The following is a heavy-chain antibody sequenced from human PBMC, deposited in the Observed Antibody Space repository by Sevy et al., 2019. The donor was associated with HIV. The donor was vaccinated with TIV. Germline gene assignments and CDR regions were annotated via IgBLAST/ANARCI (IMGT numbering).Heavy chain of an antibody. CDR3: AKRRGQSGLSGGGANFGMDV. CDR1: GFPFSNYA. D-gene: IGHD2-8*02. Sequence: GGSLRLSCAASGFPFSNYAMSWVRQAPGKGLEWVSTLIGGGSRTYYAHSVTGRFIISRDNSRNTLYLQMNSLRAEDTAIYYCAKRRGQSGLSGGGANFGMDVCGRGTTVTVSS. CDR2: LIGGGSRT. V-gene: IGHV3-23*01. J-gene: IGHJ6*02.